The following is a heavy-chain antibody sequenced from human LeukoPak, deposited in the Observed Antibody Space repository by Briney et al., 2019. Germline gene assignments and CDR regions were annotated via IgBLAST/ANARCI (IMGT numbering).Heavy chain of an antibody. J-gene: IGHJ3*02. CDR2: IKANSGGT. CDR1: GYTFTGYY. CDR3: ATSGYPYNAFDI. V-gene: IGHV1-2*02. Sequence: ASVKVSCKASGYTFTGYYLHWVRQAPGQGLEWMGWIKANSGGTNYAERFQGRVTMTRDTSISTVYMDPSRLRSDDTAVYHCATSGYPYNAFDIWGQGTMVTVSS. D-gene: IGHD3-22*01.